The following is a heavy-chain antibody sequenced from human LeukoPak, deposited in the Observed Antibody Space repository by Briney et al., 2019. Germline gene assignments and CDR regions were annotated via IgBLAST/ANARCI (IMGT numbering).Heavy chain of an antibody. Sequence: GGSLRLSCAASGFTFSSYGMPWVRQAPGKGLEWVAVISYDGSNKYYADSVKGRFTISRDNSKNTLYLQMNSLRAEDTAVYYCAKLIVVVPAATESNFDYWGQGTLVTVSS. J-gene: IGHJ4*02. CDR2: ISYDGSNK. V-gene: IGHV3-30*18. CDR1: GFTFSSYG. CDR3: AKLIVVVPAATESNFDY. D-gene: IGHD2-2*01.